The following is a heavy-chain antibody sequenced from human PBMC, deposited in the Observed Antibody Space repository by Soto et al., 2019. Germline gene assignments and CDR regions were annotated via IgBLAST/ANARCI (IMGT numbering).Heavy chain of an antibody. Sequence: QVQLVESGGGVVQPGRSLRLSYAASGFTFSSYGMHWVRQAPGKGLEWVAVISYDGSNKYYADSVKGRFTISRDNSKNTLYLQMNSLRAEDTAVYYCAKDLRTMVRGCLDYWGQGTLVTVSS. CDR3: AKDLRTMVRGCLDY. J-gene: IGHJ4*02. V-gene: IGHV3-30*18. CDR2: ISYDGSNK. D-gene: IGHD3-10*01. CDR1: GFTFSSYG.